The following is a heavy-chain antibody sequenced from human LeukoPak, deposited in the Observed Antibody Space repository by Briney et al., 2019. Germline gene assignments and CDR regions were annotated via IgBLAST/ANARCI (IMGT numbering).Heavy chain of an antibody. CDR2: ISSSSSTI. Sequence: GGSLRLSCAASGLTFSSYSMNWVRQAPGKGLEWVSYISSSSSTIYYADSVKGRFTISRDNAKNSLYLQMNSLRAEDTAVYYCARARSNHFDYWGQGTLVTVSS. D-gene: IGHD4-11*01. CDR1: GLTFSSYS. CDR3: ARARSNHFDY. J-gene: IGHJ4*02. V-gene: IGHV3-48*01.